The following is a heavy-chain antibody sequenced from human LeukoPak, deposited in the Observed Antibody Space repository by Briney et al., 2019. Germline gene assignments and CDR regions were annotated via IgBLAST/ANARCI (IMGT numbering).Heavy chain of an antibody. CDR1: GYTFTSYG. CDR3: ARDRPDYVWGSYRSYFDY. J-gene: IGHJ4*02. V-gene: IGHV1-18*01. D-gene: IGHD3-16*02. Sequence: ASVKVSCKASGYTFTSYGISWVRQAPGQGLEWMGWISAYNGNTNYAQKLQGRVTMTTDTSTSTVYMELSSLRSEDTAVYYCARDRPDYVWGSYRSYFDYWGQGTLVTVSS. CDR2: ISAYNGNT.